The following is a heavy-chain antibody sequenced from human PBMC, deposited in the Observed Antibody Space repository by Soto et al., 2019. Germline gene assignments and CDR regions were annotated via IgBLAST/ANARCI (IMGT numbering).Heavy chain of an antibody. V-gene: IGHV1-46*01. CDR1: GYTFTSYY. D-gene: IGHD2-8*01. CDR3: ARGLGRCTKSDSCGNWFDP. Sequence: GASVKVSCKASGYTFTSYYMHWVRQAPGQGLEWMGIINPSGGSTSYAQKFQGRVTMTRDTSTSTVYMELSSLRSEDTAVYYCARGLGRCTKSDSCGNWFDPWGQGTLVTVSS. J-gene: IGHJ5*02. CDR2: INPSGGST.